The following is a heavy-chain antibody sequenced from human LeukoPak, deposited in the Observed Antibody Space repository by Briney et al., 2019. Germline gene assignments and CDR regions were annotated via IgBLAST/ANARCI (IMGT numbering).Heavy chain of an antibody. CDR2: ITSSSSYI. V-gene: IGHV3-21*01. Sequence: PGGSLRLSCAASGFSVSTYNMNWVRQAPGKGLEWVSSITSSSSYINYADSVKGRCTISRDNAKNSLYLQMNSLRAEDTAVYYCAELGITMFGGVWGKGTTVTISS. CDR1: GFSVSTYN. J-gene: IGHJ6*04. D-gene: IGHD3-10*02. CDR3: AELGITMFGGV.